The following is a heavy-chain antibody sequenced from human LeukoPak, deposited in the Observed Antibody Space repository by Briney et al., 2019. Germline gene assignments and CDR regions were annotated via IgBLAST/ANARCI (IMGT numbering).Heavy chain of an antibody. Sequence: GGSLRLSCAASGFTFSSYGMHWVRQAPGKGLEWVAVIWYDGSNKYYADSVKGRFTISRDNSKNTLYLQMNSLRAEDTAVYYCARDRSGYRYYFDYWGQGTLVTVSS. CDR3: ARDRSGYRYYFDY. CDR1: GFTFSSYG. V-gene: IGHV3-33*01. CDR2: IWYDGSNK. J-gene: IGHJ4*02. D-gene: IGHD5-12*01.